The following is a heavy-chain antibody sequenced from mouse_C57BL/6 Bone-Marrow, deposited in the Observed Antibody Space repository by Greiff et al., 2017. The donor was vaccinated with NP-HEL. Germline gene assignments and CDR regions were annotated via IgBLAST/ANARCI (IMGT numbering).Heavy chain of an antibody. V-gene: IGHV14-2*01. CDR1: GFNIKDYY. D-gene: IGHD1-1*01. CDR3: LGGTTVVAEAMDY. Sequence: VQLQQSGAELVKPGASVKLSCTASGFNIKDYYMPWVKQRTEQGLEWIGRIDPEDGETKYAPKFQGKAPITADTSSNTAYLQLSSLTSEDTAVYYCLGGTTVVAEAMDYWGQGTSVTVSS. J-gene: IGHJ4*01. CDR2: IDPEDGET.